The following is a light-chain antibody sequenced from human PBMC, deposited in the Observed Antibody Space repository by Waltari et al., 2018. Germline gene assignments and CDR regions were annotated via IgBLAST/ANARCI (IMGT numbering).Light chain of an antibody. J-gene: IGLJ2*01. CDR2: EVN. CDR3: SSYAGSNTVV. Sequence: QSALTQPPSASGSPGQSVTISCTGTISDVGGYDYVSWYQQHPGKAPKVMIYEVNKRPSGVPYLFSGSKSGSTASLTVSGLQADDEAAYYCSSYAGSNTVVFGGGTKLTVL. CDR1: ISDVGGYDY. V-gene: IGLV2-8*01.